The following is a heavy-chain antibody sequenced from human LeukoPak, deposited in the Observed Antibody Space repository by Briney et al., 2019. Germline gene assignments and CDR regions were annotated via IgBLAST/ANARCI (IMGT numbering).Heavy chain of an antibody. CDR1: GYTFTSYD. CDR3: ARSSPRLGWFDP. CDR2: MNPNSGNT. Sequence: ASVKVSCKASGYTFTSYDINWVRQATGQGLEWMGWMNPNSGNTGYTQKFQGRVTFTRDTSISTAYMELSSLRSEDTAVYYCARSSPRLGWFDPWGQGTLVTVSS. V-gene: IGHV1-8*03. D-gene: IGHD6-6*01. J-gene: IGHJ5*02.